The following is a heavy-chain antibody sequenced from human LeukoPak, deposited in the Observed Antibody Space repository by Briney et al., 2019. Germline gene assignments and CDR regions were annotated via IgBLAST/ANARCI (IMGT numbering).Heavy chain of an antibody. CDR2: INHSGST. Sequence: PSETLSLTCAVYGGSFSGYYWSWIRQPPGKGLEWIGEINHSGSTNYNPSLKSRVTISADTSKNQFSLKLSSVTAADTAVYYCARDLRAFDIWGQGTMVTVSS. CDR3: ARDLRAFDI. J-gene: IGHJ3*02. CDR1: GGSFSGYY. V-gene: IGHV4-34*01.